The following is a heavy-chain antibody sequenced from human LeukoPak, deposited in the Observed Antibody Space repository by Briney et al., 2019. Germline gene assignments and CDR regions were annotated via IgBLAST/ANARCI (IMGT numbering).Heavy chain of an antibody. Sequence: GGSLSLSCAVSGLTFSSSWMDWVRQAPGKGLEWVASINPDGNKKYSADSVKGRLTISRDNAENSLYLQMNSLRVEDTAFYYCARDLAYSRLDYWGQGMLVTVSS. J-gene: IGHJ4*02. CDR1: GLTFSSSW. CDR2: INPDGNKK. D-gene: IGHD5-18*01. V-gene: IGHV3-7*01. CDR3: ARDLAYSRLDY.